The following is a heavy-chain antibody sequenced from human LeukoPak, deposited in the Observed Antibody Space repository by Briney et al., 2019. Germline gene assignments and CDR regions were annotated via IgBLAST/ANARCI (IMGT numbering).Heavy chain of an antibody. CDR1: GYTSTSYA. J-gene: IGHJ2*01. V-gene: IGHV1-8*01. CDR3: ARGRGQWLARGTSWYFDL. CDR2: MNPNSGHT. Sequence: GASVKVSCKPSGYTSTSYAINWVRQATGQWLEWMGWMNPNSGHTGYAQKFQGRVTMTRNTSRSTAYMELSSLRSEETAVYYCARGRGQWLARGTSWYFDLWGRGTLVTVSS. D-gene: IGHD6-19*01.